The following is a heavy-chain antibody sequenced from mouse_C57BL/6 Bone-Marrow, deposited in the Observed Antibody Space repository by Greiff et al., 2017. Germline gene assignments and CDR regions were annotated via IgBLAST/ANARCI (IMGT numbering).Heavy chain of an antibody. CDR1: GYTFTSYW. CDR2: IYPGGGST. V-gene: IGHV1-55*01. CDR3: ARGRDSSGYRVYFDY. D-gene: IGHD3-2*02. J-gene: IGHJ2*01. Sequence: QVQLQQPGAELVKPGASVKMSCKASGYTFTSYWITWVKQRPGQGLEWIGDIYPGGGSTNYNEKFKSKATLTVDTSSSTAYMQLSSLASEDTSVCYWARGRDSSGYRVYFDYWGQGTTLTVSS.